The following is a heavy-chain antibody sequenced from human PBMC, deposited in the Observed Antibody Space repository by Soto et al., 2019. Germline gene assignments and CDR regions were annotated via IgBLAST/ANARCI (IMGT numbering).Heavy chain of an antibody. CDR1: GFSFSSYW. CDR2: INSDGSST. D-gene: IGHD6-6*01. Sequence: PGGSLRLSCAASGFSFSSYWMHWFRQAPGKGLVWVSRINSDGSSTSYADSVKGRFTISRDNAKNTLYLQMNSLRAEDTAVYYCAKEYSSSPALDYWGQGTLVTVSS. CDR3: AKEYSSSPALDY. J-gene: IGHJ4*02. V-gene: IGHV3-74*01.